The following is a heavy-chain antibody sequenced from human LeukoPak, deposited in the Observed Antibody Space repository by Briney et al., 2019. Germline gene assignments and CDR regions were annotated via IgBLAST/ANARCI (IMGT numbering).Heavy chain of an antibody. CDR2: INDGNT. Sequence: GGSLRLSCAASGFTFSSYAMSWVRQAPGKGLEWVSAINDGNTYYADSVKGRFTISRDNSRDTLYLQMHSLGAEDTAVYYCAKGLVAGSMKYFHHWGQGTLVTVSS. V-gene: IGHV3-23*01. CDR3: AKGLVAGSMKYFHH. D-gene: IGHD6-19*01. CDR1: GFTFSSYA. J-gene: IGHJ1*01.